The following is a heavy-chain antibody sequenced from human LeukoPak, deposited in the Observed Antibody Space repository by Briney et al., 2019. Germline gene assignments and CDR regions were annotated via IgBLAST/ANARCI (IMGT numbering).Heavy chain of an antibody. J-gene: IGHJ6*04. CDR1: GFTFSSYA. Sequence: GGSLRLSCAASGFTFSSYAMHWVRQAPGKGLVWVSRINSDGSSTSYADSVKGRFTISRDNAKNSLYLQMNSLRAEDTAVYYCAELGITMIGGVWGKGTTVTISS. V-gene: IGHV3-74*01. CDR3: AELGITMIGGV. CDR2: INSDGSST. D-gene: IGHD3-10*02.